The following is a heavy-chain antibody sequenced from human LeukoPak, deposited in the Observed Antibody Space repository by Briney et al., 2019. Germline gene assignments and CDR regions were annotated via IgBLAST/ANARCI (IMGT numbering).Heavy chain of an antibody. J-gene: IGHJ4*02. V-gene: IGHV1-2*02. CDR2: ISPNSGGT. CDR1: GYTFTAYY. D-gene: IGHD5-12*01. CDR3: ARGRAQNEDQWLLQGY. Sequence: ASVKVSCKASGYTFTAYYIHWVRQAPGQGLEWMGWISPNSGGTNYAQKFQGRVTVTRDTSISTAYMELSGLISDDTPVYYCARGRAQNEDQWLLQGYWGQGTLVTISS.